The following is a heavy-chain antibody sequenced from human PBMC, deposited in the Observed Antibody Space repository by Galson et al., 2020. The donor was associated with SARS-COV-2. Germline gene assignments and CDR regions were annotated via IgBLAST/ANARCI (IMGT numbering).Heavy chain of an antibody. CDR2: INDDGSRV. CDR1: GFTFCNFW. Sequence: GGSLRLSCVVSGFTFCNFWMQWVRQTPGKGLEWVSYINDDGSRVDYADSVKGRFTISRDNAKNTLYLQMNSLRAEDMAVYYCVRGTITAPGTDYWGQGTLVTVSS. V-gene: IGHV3-74*01. J-gene: IGHJ4*02. D-gene: IGHD5-18*01. CDR3: VRGTITAPGTDY.